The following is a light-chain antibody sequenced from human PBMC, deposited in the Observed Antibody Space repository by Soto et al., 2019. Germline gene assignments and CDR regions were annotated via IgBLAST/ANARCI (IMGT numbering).Light chain of an antibody. CDR1: SSNIGSNT. CDR2: SNN. V-gene: IGLV1-44*01. Sequence: QSVLTQPPSASGTPGQRVTISCSGSSSNIGSNTVNWYQQLPGTAPKLLIYSNNQRSSGVPDRFSGSKSGTSASLAISVLQSDDEADYYCAAWDDSLNGWVFGGGTKLTVL. CDR3: AAWDDSLNGWV. J-gene: IGLJ3*02.